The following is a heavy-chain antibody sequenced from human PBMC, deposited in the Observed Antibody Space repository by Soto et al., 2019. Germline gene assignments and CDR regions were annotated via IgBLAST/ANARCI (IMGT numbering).Heavy chain of an antibody. V-gene: IGHV5-51*01. CDR1: GYKFTTYW. D-gene: IGHD6-19*01. Sequence: GESLKISCEASGYKFTTYWIGWVRQMPGKGLEWMGIIYPGDSETRYNPSFQGHVTISADKSNNTTYLQWSSLKASDTATYYCARHLGVAVAGTRWYFDLWGRGTLVTVSS. J-gene: IGHJ2*01. CDR2: IYPGDSET. CDR3: ARHLGVAVAGTRWYFDL.